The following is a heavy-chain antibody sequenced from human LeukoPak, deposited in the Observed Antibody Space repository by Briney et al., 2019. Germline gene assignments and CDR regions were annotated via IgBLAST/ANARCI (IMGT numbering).Heavy chain of an antibody. CDR1: GVSVSSNF. V-gene: IGHV3-66*01. CDR3: TRDPPAVPINTYA. D-gene: IGHD2-2*01. Sequence: PGGSLRLSCAASGVSVSSNFMIWVRQAPGKGLEWVSLIYSGGETSYADSVKGRFSISRDNSKNTLYLQMNSLRVEDTAVYYCTRDPPAVPINTYAWGQGTLVTVSS. J-gene: IGHJ5*02. CDR2: IYSGGET.